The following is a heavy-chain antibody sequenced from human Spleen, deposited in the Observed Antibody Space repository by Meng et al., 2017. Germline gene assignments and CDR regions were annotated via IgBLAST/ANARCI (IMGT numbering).Heavy chain of an antibody. CDR2: IKPDGSEE. CDR3: VRGSHFQRA. D-gene: IGHD2/OR15-2a*01. Sequence: GGSLRLSCAASGFTFSNYWMTWVRQAPGKGLECVANIKPDGSEEYYADSVKGRFTISRDNAKNSLFLQMNSLRADDTAVYYCVRGSHFQRAWGQGTQVTVSS. V-gene: IGHV3-7*04. CDR1: GFTFSNYW. J-gene: IGHJ5*02.